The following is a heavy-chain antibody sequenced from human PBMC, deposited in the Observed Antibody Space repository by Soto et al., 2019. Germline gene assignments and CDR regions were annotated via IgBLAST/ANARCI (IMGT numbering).Heavy chain of an antibody. Sequence: GGSLRLSCAASEFTFSSYTMYWVRQAPGKGLEWVAGISNDGGNTYYLDSVKGRFTISRDNSKNTLYLQMNSLKTEDTAVYYCTTLSITIFGVVLMDVWGQGTTVTVSS. J-gene: IGHJ6*02. CDR1: EFTFSSYT. D-gene: IGHD3-3*01. CDR3: TTLSITIFGVVLMDV. V-gene: IGHV3-30-3*01. CDR2: ISNDGGNT.